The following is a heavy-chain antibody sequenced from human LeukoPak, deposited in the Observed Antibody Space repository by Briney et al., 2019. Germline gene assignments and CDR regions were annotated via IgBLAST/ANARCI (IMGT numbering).Heavy chain of an antibody. J-gene: IGHJ4*02. CDR2: IRSKANSYAT. V-gene: IGHV3-73*01. CDR1: GFTFSGSA. CDR3: TTVAGGPDY. Sequence: WGSLRLSCAASGFTFSGSAMHWVRQASGKGLEWVGRIRSKANSYATAYAASVKGRFTISRDDSKNTAYLQMNGLKTEDTAVYYCTTVAGGPDYWGQGTLVTVSS. D-gene: IGHD6-19*01.